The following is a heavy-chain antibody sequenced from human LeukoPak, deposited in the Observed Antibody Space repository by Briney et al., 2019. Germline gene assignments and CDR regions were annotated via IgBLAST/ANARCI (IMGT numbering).Heavy chain of an antibody. J-gene: IGHJ5*02. CDR2: IYYSGST. V-gene: IGHV4-30-4*01. CDR1: GGPISSGDYY. D-gene: IGHD5-18*01. CDR3: ARGRMLWLEDWFDP. Sequence: PSETLSLTCTVSGGPISSGDYYWSWIRQPPGKGLEWIGYIYYSGSTYYNPSLKSRVTISVDTSKNQFSLKLSSVTAADTAVYYCARGRMLWLEDWFDPWGQGTLVTVSS.